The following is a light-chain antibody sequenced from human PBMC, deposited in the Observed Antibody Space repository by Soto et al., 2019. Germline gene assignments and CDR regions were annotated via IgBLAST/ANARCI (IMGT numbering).Light chain of an antibody. J-gene: IGKJ4*01. CDR2: ATS. CDR1: QNIKSF. Sequence: DIQMTQSPSSLSASVGERVTTTCRASQNIKSFLNSYQQKPGKAPKILIYATSSVQGGVTARFSGGRSGTDFSLSISSLEPEDFATYYCQQTYVAPVTFGGGTNVEI. V-gene: IGKV1-39*01. CDR3: QQTYVAPVT.